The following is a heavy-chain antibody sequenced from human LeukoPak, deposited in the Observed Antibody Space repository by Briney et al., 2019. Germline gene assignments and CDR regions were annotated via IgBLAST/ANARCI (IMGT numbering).Heavy chain of an antibody. V-gene: IGHV3-33*01. CDR2: IWDDGSNK. CDR1: GFTFSSYG. CDR3: ARESYGMDV. J-gene: IGHJ6*02. Sequence: PGGSLRLSCAASGFTFSSYGMHWVRQAPGKGLEWVAVIWDDGSNKYYADSVKGRLTISRDNSKNSLYLQMNSLRAEDTAVYYCARESYGMDVWGQGTTVTVSS.